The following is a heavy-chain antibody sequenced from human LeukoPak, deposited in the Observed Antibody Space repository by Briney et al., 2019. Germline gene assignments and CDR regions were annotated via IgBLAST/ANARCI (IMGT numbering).Heavy chain of an antibody. CDR1: GFTFDDYG. J-gene: IGHJ4*02. V-gene: IGHV3-20*04. CDR2: VNWNGGNT. D-gene: IGHD4-17*01. CDR3: ARDYYGDSYFDY. Sequence: PGGSLRLSCAASGFTFDDYGMSWVRQAPGKGLEWVSYVNWNGGNTAYADSVKGRFTISRDNAKNSLYLEMNSLRAGDTALYYCARDYYGDSYFDYWGQGTLVIVS.